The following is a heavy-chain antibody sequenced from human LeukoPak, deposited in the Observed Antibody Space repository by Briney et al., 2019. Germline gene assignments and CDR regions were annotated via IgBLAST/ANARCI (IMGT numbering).Heavy chain of an antibody. J-gene: IGHJ4*02. CDR2: ISGSGGNT. Sequence: GGSLRLSCAASGFTFSNYAMSWVRQAPGKGLEWVSTISGSGGNTYYADSVKGRFTISRDNSKSTLYLQMNSPRAEDTAIYYCAKYGDYWGDYWGRGNLDTVSS. D-gene: IGHD4-17*01. V-gene: IGHV3-23*01. CDR3: AKYGDYWGDY. CDR1: GFTFSNYA.